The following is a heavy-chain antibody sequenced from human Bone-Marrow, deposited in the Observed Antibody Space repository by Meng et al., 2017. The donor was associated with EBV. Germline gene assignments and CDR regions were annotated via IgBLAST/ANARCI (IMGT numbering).Heavy chain of an antibody. V-gene: IGHV4-39*07. Sequence: LPSQGCGPGLVKPSATLALPCTVSGGSISTSSYYWGWIRQPPGKGLEWIESIYYSGSTYYNPSLKSRVTISVDTSKNQFSLKLSSVTAADTAVYYCAREGRYYYDSSGVDYWGQGTLVTVSS. J-gene: IGHJ4*02. CDR3: AREGRYYYDSSGVDY. CDR1: GGSISTSSYY. CDR2: IYYSGST. D-gene: IGHD3-22*01.